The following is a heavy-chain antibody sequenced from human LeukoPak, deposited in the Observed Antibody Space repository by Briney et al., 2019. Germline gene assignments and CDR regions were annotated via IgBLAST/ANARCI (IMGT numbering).Heavy chain of an antibody. D-gene: IGHD3-10*01. J-gene: IGHJ4*02. V-gene: IGHV3-23*01. CDR1: GITLSNYG. CDR3: AKRGVVIRVFLVGFHKEAYYFDS. CDR2: LSGSGGGT. Sequence: SGGSLSLSCAVSGITLSNYGMSWVRQAPGKGLEWVAGLSGSGGGTNYADSVQGRFTISRDNPKNTLYLQMNSLRAEDTAVYFCAKRGVVIRVFLVGFHKEAYYFDSWGQGALVTVSS.